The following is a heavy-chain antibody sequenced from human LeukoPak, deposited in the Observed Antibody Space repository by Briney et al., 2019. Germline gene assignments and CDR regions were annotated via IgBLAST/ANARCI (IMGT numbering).Heavy chain of an antibody. CDR2: ISGSGGST. J-gene: IGHJ4*02. CDR3: ARKRGDYYFDY. CDR1: GFTFCRHA. V-gene: IGHV3-23*01. D-gene: IGHD5-12*01. Sequence: GFLGLPCAASGFTFCRHAMNWVRPASGKGLGWVSAISGSGGSTYYADSVKGRFTISRDNAKNSLYLQINSLRAEDTAVYYCARKRGDYYFDYWGQGTLVSVSS.